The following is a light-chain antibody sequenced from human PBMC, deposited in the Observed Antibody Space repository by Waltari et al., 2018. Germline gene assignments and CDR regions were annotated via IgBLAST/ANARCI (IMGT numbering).Light chain of an antibody. J-gene: IGLJ1*01. Sequence: QSVLTQPPSVSGAPGQSVTISCTGTSSNIGGGYDAHWYQHVPGTAPKLLIFPNTMRPSGVPDRFAAAKSGASASLAISGLQAEDEADYYCQSYDSSLIGYVFGKGTKVTVL. CDR1: SSNIGGGYD. CDR3: QSYDSSLIGYV. CDR2: PNT. V-gene: IGLV1-40*01.